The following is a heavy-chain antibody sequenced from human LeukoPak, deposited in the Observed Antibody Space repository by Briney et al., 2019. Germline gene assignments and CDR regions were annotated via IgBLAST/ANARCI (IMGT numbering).Heavy chain of an antibody. J-gene: IGHJ4*02. CDR2: ISSTNRYI. Sequence: GGSLGLSCAASGFTFSSYSFNWVRQAPGKGLEWVSSISSTNRYIYYADSVKGRVIISKDNAKNSLYLQMNSLRPEDTAVYYCARGGPEADNDHWGQGTLVTVSS. V-gene: IGHV3-21*01. CDR1: GFTFSSYS. CDR3: ARGGPEADNDH.